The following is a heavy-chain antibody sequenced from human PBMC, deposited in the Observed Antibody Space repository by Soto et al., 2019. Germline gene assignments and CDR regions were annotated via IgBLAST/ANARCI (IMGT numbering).Heavy chain of an antibody. CDR2: ISAYNGNT. CDR1: GYTFTSYG. CDR3: ASLYCTNGVCYMYWFDP. D-gene: IGHD2-8*01. V-gene: IGHV1-18*01. J-gene: IGHJ5*02. Sequence: GASVKVSCKASGYTFTSYGISWVRQAPGQGLEWMGWISAYNGNTNYAQKLQGRVTMTTDTSTSTAYMELRSLRSDDTAVYYCASLYCTNGVCYMYWFDPWGQGTLVTVSS.